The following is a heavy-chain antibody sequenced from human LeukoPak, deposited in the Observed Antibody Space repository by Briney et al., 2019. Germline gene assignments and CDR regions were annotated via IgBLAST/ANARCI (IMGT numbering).Heavy chain of an antibody. D-gene: IGHD6-19*01. Sequence: PSETLSLTCAVYGGSFSGYYWSWIRQPPGKGLEWIGEINHSGSTNYNPSLKSRVTISVDTSKNQSSLSLTSVTAADSAVYFCARGLRQGSAWSWGPKEKSYQYMDVWGTGTTVIVSS. J-gene: IGHJ6*04. CDR3: ARGLRQGSAWSWGPKEKSYQYMDV. CDR1: GGSFSGYY. V-gene: IGHV4-34*01. CDR2: INHSGST.